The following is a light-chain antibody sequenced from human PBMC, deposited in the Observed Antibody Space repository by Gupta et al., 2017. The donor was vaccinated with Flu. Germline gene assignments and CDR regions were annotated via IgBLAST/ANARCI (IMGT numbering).Light chain of an antibody. Sequence: ISCRFSQSLVYSDGNTVLHWFQQRPGQSPRRLIYRVSPRASGVPDRFSGSGSGTDFTLKISRWRLRMLGFIFCMQGAHWPWAFGQGTKVEIK. CDR2: RVS. CDR1: QSLVYSDGNTV. J-gene: IGKJ1*01. CDR3: MQGAHWPWA. V-gene: IGKV2-30*01.